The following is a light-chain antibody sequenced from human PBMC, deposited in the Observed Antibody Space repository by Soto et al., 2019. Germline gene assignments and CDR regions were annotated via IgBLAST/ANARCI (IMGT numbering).Light chain of an antibody. J-gene: IGLJ2*01. V-gene: IGLV2-14*01. CDR1: SSDVGGYNY. CDR3: SSYRGSTPHVL. Sequence: QSALTQPASVSGSPGQSITISCTGTSSDVGGYNYVSWYQQHPGKAPKLTIYEVSNRPSGVSNRFSGSKSGNTASLTISGLQAEDEADYYCSSYRGSTPHVLFGGGTKLTVL. CDR2: EVS.